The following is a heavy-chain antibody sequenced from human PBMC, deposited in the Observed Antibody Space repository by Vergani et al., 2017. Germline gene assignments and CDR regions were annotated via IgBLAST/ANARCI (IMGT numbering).Heavy chain of an antibody. CDR2: IRSKAYGGTT. Sequence: EVQLVESGGGLVQPGRSLRLSCTASGFTFGDYAMSWVRQAPGKGLEWVGFIRSKAYGGTTEYAASVKGRFTISRDDYKSIAYLQMNSLKTEDTAVYYCTRTLRYFGGDFDYWGQGTLVTVSS. CDR1: GFTFGDYA. D-gene: IGHD3-9*01. CDR3: TRTLRYFGGDFDY. J-gene: IGHJ4*02. V-gene: IGHV3-49*04.